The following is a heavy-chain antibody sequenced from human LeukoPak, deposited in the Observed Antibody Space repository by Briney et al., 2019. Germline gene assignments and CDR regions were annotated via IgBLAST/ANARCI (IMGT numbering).Heavy chain of an antibody. CDR1: GFTFSNAW. D-gene: IGHD3-22*01. CDR2: IKSKTDGGTT. Sequence: RSGGSLRLSCAASGFTFSNAWMSWVRQAPGKGLEWVGRIKSKTDGGTTDYAAPVKGRFTISRDDSKNTLYLQMNSLKTEDTAVYYCTAPYYDSSGPGYRGQGTLVTVSS. CDR3: TAPYYDSSGPGY. J-gene: IGHJ4*02. V-gene: IGHV3-15*01.